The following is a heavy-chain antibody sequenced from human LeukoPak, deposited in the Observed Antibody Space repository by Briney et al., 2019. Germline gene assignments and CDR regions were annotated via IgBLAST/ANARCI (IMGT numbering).Heavy chain of an antibody. V-gene: IGHV3-23*01. D-gene: IGHD2-8*02. CDR1: GFTLSTNA. CDR3: ARDLVAGVDY. J-gene: IGHJ4*02. Sequence: PGGSLRLSCLTSGFTLSTNAMSWVRQAPGKGLEWISGISGSGASTYHADSVKGRFTISRDDSRNTLYLQMNSLRAEDTAVYYCARDLVAGVDYWGQGTLVTVSS. CDR2: ISGSGAST.